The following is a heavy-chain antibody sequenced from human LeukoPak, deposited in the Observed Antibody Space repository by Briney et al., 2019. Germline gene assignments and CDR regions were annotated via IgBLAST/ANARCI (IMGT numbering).Heavy chain of an antibody. Sequence: GGSLRLSCAASGFTFRDFWMHWVRQAPGKGPVWVSRMSPDGGATYYADSVKGRFTISRDNAENTMYLQMSSLRAEDTAVYYCARDMWGTFDYWGQGALVTVSS. J-gene: IGHJ4*02. CDR1: GFTFRDFW. CDR2: MSPDGGAT. D-gene: IGHD7-27*01. CDR3: ARDMWGTFDY. V-gene: IGHV3-74*01.